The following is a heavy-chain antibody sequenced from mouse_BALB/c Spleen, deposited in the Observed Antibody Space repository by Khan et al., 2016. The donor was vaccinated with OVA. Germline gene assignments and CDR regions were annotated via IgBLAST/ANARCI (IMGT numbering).Heavy chain of an antibody. Sequence: VQLQESGPGLVAPSQSLSITCTVSGFSLTSYGVSWIRQPPGKGLEWLGVIWGDGNTNYHSTLKSRLSISKDNSKSQVFLKLNSLQTDDTATYYCAKWGDLSLYAMDYWGQGTSVTVSS. CDR3: AKWGDLSLYAMDY. CDR2: IWGDGNT. D-gene: IGHD2-13*01. CDR1: GFSLTSYG. J-gene: IGHJ4*01. V-gene: IGHV2-3*01.